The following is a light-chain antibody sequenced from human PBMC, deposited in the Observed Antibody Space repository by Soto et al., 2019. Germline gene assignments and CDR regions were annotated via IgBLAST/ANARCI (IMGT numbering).Light chain of an antibody. CDR2: GAS. CDR3: QQYGSSPPWT. V-gene: IGKV3-20*01. Sequence: EIVLTQSPGTLSLSPGERATVSCRASQSVSSSYLAWYQQKPGQAPRLLIYGASSRATGIPDRFSGSGSGTDFTLTISRLAHEDFAVYYCQQYGSSPPWTFGQGTKVEIK. J-gene: IGKJ1*01. CDR1: QSVSSSY.